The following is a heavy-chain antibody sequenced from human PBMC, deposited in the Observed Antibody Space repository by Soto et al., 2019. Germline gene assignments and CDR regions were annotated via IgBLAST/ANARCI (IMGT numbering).Heavy chain of an antibody. CDR3: AKTYSSGWATNDY. CDR2: ISASGENT. J-gene: IGHJ4*02. V-gene: IGHV3-23*01. Sequence: PGGSLRLSCAASGFTFTNYAMSWVRQAPGKGLEWVSSISASGENTYYADYVKGRFTISRDTSKNTLSLQMISLRAEDTAVYYCAKTYSSGWATNDYWGQGTLVTVSS. D-gene: IGHD6-19*01. CDR1: GFTFTNYA.